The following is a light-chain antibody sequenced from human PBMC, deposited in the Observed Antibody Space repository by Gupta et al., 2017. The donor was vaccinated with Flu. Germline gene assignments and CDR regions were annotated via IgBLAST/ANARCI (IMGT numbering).Light chain of an antibody. Sequence: ERAAVPSRTAKKMHNAFLAWFQQKPGQAPRLLIYGTSTRATGIPARFSGSGSGTDFTLTISRLEPGDFAVYYCQRYGHSPLTFGHGTKVEI. CDR3: QRYGHSPLT. V-gene: IGKV3-20*01. CDR1: KKMHNAF. CDR2: GTS. J-gene: IGKJ3*01.